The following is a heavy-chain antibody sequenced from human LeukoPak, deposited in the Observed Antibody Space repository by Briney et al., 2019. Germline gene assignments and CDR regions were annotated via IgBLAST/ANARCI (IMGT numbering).Heavy chain of an antibody. Sequence: SGGSLRLSCAASGFTFSSYEMNWVRQAPGKGLEWVSYISSIGSTIYYADSVKGRFTISRDNAKNSLYLQMNSLRAEDTAVYYCARIPYYYGMDVWGQGTTVTVSS. J-gene: IGHJ6*02. CDR3: ARIPYYYGMDV. CDR1: GFTFSSYE. CDR2: ISSIGSTI. V-gene: IGHV3-48*03.